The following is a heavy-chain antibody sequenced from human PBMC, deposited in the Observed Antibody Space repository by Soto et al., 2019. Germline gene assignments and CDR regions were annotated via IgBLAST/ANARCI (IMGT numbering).Heavy chain of an antibody. CDR2: ISWNSGNI. Sequence: PGGSLRLSCAASGFTFEDYAMHWVRQVPGKGLEWVSRISWNSGNIGYADSVKGRFTISRDNAKNSLYLQMNSLRAEDTAFYYCAKGKYSYGLSGGAFDIWGQGTMVTVSS. CDR3: AKGKYSYGLSGGAFDI. V-gene: IGHV3-9*01. CDR1: GFTFEDYA. D-gene: IGHD5-18*01. J-gene: IGHJ3*02.